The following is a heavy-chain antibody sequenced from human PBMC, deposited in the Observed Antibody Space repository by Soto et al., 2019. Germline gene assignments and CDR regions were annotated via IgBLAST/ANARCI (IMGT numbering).Heavy chain of an antibody. CDR2: VTGSGST. CDR3: AKSLRTTAATGYWFDP. CDR1: GLTLSNYA. Sequence: EVQVLESGGGLVQPWGSLRLSCIASGLTLSNYAMTWVRQAPGRGQEWVSTVTGSGSTYYADSVKGRFTIFRDNSKNILYLQMNSLRAEDTAIYYCAKSLRTTAATGYWFDPWGQGSQVTVSS. V-gene: IGHV3-23*01. D-gene: IGHD4-17*01. J-gene: IGHJ5*02.